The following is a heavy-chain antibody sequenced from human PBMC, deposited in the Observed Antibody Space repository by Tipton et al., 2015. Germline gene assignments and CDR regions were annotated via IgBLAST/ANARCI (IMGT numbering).Heavy chain of an antibody. CDR1: GGSFSDYY. J-gene: IGHJ1*01. V-gene: IGHV4-59*01. CDR3: ARASIIQGYYHDSSRYYLFNP. Sequence: TLSLTCTVSGGSFSDYYWSSIRQSPGEGLEWIGYIYYSGSTNYNPSLRSRVAMSMDTSKNQFSLKLSSLIAADTDVYYCARASIIQGYYHDSSRYYLFNPWGQGTLVTVSS. D-gene: IGHD3-22*01. CDR2: IYYSGST.